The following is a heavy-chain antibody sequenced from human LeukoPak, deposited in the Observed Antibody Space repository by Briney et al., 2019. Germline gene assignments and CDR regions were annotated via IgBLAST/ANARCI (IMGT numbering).Heavy chain of an antibody. CDR2: ISGSGGST. Sequence: PGGSLRLSCAASGFTFSSYAMSWVRQAPGKGLEWVSTISGSGGSTYYAASVKGRFTISRDDSKNTLYLQMNSLRAEDTAVYYCFYSWYPDYWGRGTLVTVSS. CDR1: GFTFSSYA. V-gene: IGHV3-23*01. CDR3: FYSWYPDY. D-gene: IGHD6-13*01. J-gene: IGHJ4*02.